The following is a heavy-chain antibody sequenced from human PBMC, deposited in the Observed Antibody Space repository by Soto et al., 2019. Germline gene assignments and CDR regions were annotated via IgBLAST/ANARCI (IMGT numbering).Heavy chain of an antibody. J-gene: IGHJ4*02. V-gene: IGHV3-23*01. CDR3: AKDRYDFWSGYLDYFDY. CDR2: ISGSGGST. CDR1: GFTFSSYA. Sequence: GGSLRLSCAASGFTFSSYAMSWVRQAPGKGLEWVSAISGSGGSTYYADSVKGRFTISRDNSKNTLYLQMNSLRAEDTAVYYCAKDRYDFWSGYLDYFDYWGQGTLVTVSS. D-gene: IGHD3-3*01.